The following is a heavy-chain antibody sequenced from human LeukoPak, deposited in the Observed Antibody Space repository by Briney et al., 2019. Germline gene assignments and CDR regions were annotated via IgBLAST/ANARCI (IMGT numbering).Heavy chain of an antibody. V-gene: IGHV1-18*01. CDR1: GYTFTSYG. CDR3: ARDRSRYSYGSWFDP. J-gene: IGHJ5*02. D-gene: IGHD5-18*01. CDR2: ISAYNGNT. Sequence: VASVKVSCKASGYTFTSYGISWVRQAPGQGLEWMGWISAYNGNTNYAQKLQGRVTMTTDTSTSTAYMELRSLRSDDTAVYYCARDRSRYSYGSWFDPWGQGTLVTVSS.